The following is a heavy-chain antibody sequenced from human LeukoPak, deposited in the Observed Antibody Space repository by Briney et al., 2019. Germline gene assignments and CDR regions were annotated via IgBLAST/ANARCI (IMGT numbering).Heavy chain of an antibody. Sequence: ASVKVSCKASGGTFISYTISWVRQAPGQGLEWMGRIIPILGIANYAQKFQGRVTITADKSTSTAYMELSSLRSEDTAVYYCARGAYYYDSSGYYHTWGQGTLVTVSS. CDR3: ARGAYYYDSSGYYHT. CDR2: IIPILGIA. D-gene: IGHD3-22*01. CDR1: GGTFISYT. V-gene: IGHV1-69*02. J-gene: IGHJ4*02.